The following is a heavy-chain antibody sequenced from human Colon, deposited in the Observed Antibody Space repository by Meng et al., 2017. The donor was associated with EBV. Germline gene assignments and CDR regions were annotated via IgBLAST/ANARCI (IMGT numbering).Heavy chain of an antibody. CDR2: ISHSGTT. Sequence: QVQVQQWGAGLLKPSETLSLTCGLYGDTVSVHFWDWIRQPPGRGLEWIGQISHSGTTKYNPSLKSRFVMSVDTSRKWVSVKLPSVTAADTALYCCRHSYCTAAAGCTDFWGQGILFYVSS. V-gene: IGHV4-34*08. CDR3: RHSYCTAAAGCTDF. D-gene: IGHD2-8*02. J-gene: IGHJ4*02. CDR1: GDTVSVHF.